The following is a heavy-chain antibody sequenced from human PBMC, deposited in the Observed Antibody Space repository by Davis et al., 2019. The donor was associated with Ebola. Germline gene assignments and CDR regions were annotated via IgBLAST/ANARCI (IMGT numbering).Heavy chain of an antibody. J-gene: IGHJ4*02. CDR1: GYTFTTYY. D-gene: IGHD3/OR15-3a*01. Sequence: ASVKVSCKASGYTFTTYYIHWVRQAPGQGLEWMGIINPSGGTTSHAQKFQGRVTMTRDTSTSTVYMELSSLRSDDTAVYYCARNRAGGDWLTSSYFDYWGQGTLVTVSS. CDR3: ARNRAGGDWLTSSYFDY. CDR2: INPSGGTT. V-gene: IGHV1-46*01.